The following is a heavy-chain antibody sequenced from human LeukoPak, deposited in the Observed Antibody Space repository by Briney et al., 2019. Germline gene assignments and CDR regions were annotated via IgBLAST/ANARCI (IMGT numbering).Heavy chain of an antibody. CDR1: GGSISSYY. Sequence: SETLSLTCTVSGGSISSYYWSWIRQPPGKGLEWIGYIYYSGSTNYNPSPKSRVTISVDTSKNQFSLKLSSVTAADTAVYYCAREYYYGMDVWGQGTTVTVSS. V-gene: IGHV4-59*01. CDR3: AREYYYGMDV. CDR2: IYYSGST. J-gene: IGHJ6*02.